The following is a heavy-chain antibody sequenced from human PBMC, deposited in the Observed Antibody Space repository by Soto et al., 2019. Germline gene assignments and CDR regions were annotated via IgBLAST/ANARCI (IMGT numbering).Heavy chain of an antibody. J-gene: IGHJ5*02. CDR2: FRSSGDDGTT. Sequence: SLRLSCAASGFTFSSYSMSWVRQAPGKGLEWVSGFRSSGDDGTTYYADSVKGRFTISRDISKNILFLQMNNLRAEDSAIYYCARELPPDLWGQGTLVTVSS. D-gene: IGHD1-7*01. V-gene: IGHV3-23*01. CDR3: ARELPPDL. CDR1: GFTFSSYS.